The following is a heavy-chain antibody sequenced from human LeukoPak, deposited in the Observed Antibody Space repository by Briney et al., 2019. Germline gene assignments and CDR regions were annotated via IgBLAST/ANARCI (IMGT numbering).Heavy chain of an antibody. Sequence: PTDTLSLTCSVSGGSISSSSYHWGWIRQSPGKGLEWIGSIYYSGSAYYNPSLKSRLTISVDTSKNQFSLKLSSVTAADTAVYYCARCISMVRGVIRPPDYWGQGTLVSVST. J-gene: IGHJ4*02. V-gene: IGHV4-39*01. D-gene: IGHD3-10*01. CDR3: ARCISMVRGVIRPPDY. CDR1: GGSISSSSYH. CDR2: IYYSGSA.